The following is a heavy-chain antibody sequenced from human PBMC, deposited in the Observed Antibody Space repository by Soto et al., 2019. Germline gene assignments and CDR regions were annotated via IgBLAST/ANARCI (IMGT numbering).Heavy chain of an antibody. D-gene: IGHD2-8*01. J-gene: IGHJ6*02. CDR2: INPKSGGT. Sequence: ASVKVSCKASGYSFTDYHIHWVRQAHGKGLEWLGRINPKSGGTSTAQKFQGWVTMTTDTSISTASMELTRLTSDDTAIYYCARGDSTDCSNGVCSFFYNHDMDVWG. CDR1: GYSFTDYH. V-gene: IGHV1-2*04. CDR3: ARGDSTDCSNGVCSFFYNHDMDV.